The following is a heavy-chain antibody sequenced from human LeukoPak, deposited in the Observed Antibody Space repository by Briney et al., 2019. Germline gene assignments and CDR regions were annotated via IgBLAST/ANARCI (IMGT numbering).Heavy chain of an antibody. V-gene: IGHV3-23*01. D-gene: IGHD6-19*01. Sequence: SLRLSCAPAGFSFSSYAMSWVRQAPGKGLEWVSGISGSGGSTYYADSVKGRFTITRDNSKNTLYLQMNSLRAEDTAVYYCAKKRVAVAGTHYFDYWGQGTLVTVSS. CDR3: AKKRVAVAGTHYFDY. CDR1: GFSFSSYA. J-gene: IGHJ4*02. CDR2: ISGSGGST.